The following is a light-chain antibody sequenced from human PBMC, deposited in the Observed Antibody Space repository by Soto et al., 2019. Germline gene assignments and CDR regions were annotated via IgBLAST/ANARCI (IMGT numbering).Light chain of an antibody. J-gene: IGKJ5*01. CDR2: GAF. V-gene: IGKV3-20*01. CDR1: PSVTNY. CDR3: QQYGNSPIT. Sequence: DIVLKHSQATLSLSPEERATLSCRASPSVTNYLAWYQQKPGQPPRLLIYGAFNRAAGIPDRFSGSGSGTDFTLTISRLEPEDFAVYYCQQYGNSPITFGQGTRLEIK.